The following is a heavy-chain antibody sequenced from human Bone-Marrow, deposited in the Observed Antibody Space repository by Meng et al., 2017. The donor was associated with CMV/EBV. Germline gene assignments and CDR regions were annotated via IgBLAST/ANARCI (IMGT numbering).Heavy chain of an antibody. J-gene: IGHJ4*02. CDR3: AKESLEWSLPNPLDY. D-gene: IGHD3-3*01. CDR1: GFTFSSYS. Sequence: GESLKISCAASGFTFSSYSMNWVRQAPGKGLEWVSSISSSSSYIYYADSVKGRFTISRDNFKNTLYLQMNSLRAEDTAVYYCAKESLEWSLPNPLDYWGQGVLVTVYS. V-gene: IGHV3-21*01. CDR2: ISSSSSYI.